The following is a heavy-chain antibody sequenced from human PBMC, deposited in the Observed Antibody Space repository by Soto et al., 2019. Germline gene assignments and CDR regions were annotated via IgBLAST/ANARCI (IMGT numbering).Heavy chain of an antibody. J-gene: IGHJ5*02. Sequence: QVQLVQSGAEVKKPGSSVKVSCKASGGTFSSYTISWVRQAPGQGLEWMGRIIPIIGIANYEQKFQGRVTSTEXKSTSTAYMELSSLRSEDTAVYYCARDEEFDWLFLWGQVTLVTVSS. CDR2: IIPIIGIA. D-gene: IGHD3-10*01. CDR3: ARDEEFDWLFL. V-gene: IGHV1-69*08. CDR1: GGTFSSYT.